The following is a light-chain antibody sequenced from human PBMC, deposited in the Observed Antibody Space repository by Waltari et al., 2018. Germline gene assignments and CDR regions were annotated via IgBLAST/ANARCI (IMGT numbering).Light chain of an antibody. V-gene: IGLV2-11*01. CDR3: CSYAGSYWV. CDR1: SSDVGGYNY. J-gene: IGLJ3*02. Sequence: QSALTQPRSVSGSPGQSVTISCTGTSSDVGGYNYVSWYQQHPGKAPKFMIYGVSERPSWVPFLFSGSKSGNTASLTISVLQAEDEADYYCCSYAGSYWVFGGGTRLTVL. CDR2: GVS.